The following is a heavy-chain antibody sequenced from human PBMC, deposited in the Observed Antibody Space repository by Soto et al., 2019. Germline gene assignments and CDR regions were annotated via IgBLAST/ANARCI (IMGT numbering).Heavy chain of an antibody. CDR2: ISGSGGST. J-gene: IGHJ6*03. V-gene: IGHV3-23*01. Sequence: PGGSLRLSCAASGFTFSSYAMSWVRQAPGKGLEWVSAISGSGGSTYYADSVKGRFTISRDNSKNTLYLQMNSLRAEDTAVYYCAKAELLGYCSSTSCYDKLYYYYMDVWGKGTTVTVSS. D-gene: IGHD2-2*01. CDR3: AKAELLGYCSSTSCYDKLYYYYMDV. CDR1: GFTFSSYA.